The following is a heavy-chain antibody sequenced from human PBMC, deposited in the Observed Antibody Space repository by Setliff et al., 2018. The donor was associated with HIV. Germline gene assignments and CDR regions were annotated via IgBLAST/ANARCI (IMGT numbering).Heavy chain of an antibody. Sequence: VDSLMISCKASGYSFSTYWIGWVRPMPGQALEWMGIIYPGDSDTKYSPSFQGKVTISADKSISTTYLQWSSLKASDTAMYYCARRREYDISTGRNEAFHIWGQGTMVTVSS. D-gene: IGHD3-9*01. CDR1: GYSFSTYW. CDR2: IYPGDSDT. CDR3: ARRREYDISTGRNEAFHI. J-gene: IGHJ3*02. V-gene: IGHV5-51*01.